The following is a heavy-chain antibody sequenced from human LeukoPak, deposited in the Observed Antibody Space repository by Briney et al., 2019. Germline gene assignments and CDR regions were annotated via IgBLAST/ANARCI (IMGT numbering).Heavy chain of an antibody. D-gene: IGHD3-3*01. CDR3: ARVLRRITIFGVVIILDV. Sequence: GGSLRLSCAASGFTFSDHYMDWVRQAPGKGLEWVGRTRNKANSYTTEYAASVKGRFTISRDDSKDSLYLQMNSLKTEDTVVYYCARVLRRITIFGVVIILDVWGKGTTVTVSS. CDR2: TRNKANSYTT. CDR1: GFTFSDHY. J-gene: IGHJ6*04. V-gene: IGHV3-72*01.